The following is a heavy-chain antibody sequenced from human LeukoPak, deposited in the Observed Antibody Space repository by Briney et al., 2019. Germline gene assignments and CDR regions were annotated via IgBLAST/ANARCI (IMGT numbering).Heavy chain of an antibody. Sequence: PGGSLRLSCAASGFTFSSYWMSWVRQAPGKGLEWVANIRQDGSEKYYVDSVKGRFTISRDNAKNSLYPQMNSLRAEDTAVYYCARDYYDFWSGYGYYYYYYYMDVWGKGTTVTVSS. CDR3: ARDYYDFWSGYGYYYYYYYMDV. V-gene: IGHV3-7*01. D-gene: IGHD3-3*01. J-gene: IGHJ6*03. CDR2: IRQDGSEK. CDR1: GFTFSSYW.